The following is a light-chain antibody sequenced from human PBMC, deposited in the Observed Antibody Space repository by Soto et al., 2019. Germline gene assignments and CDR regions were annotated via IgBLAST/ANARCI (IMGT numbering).Light chain of an antibody. CDR2: GAS. CDR1: QSVSRSY. Sequence: EIVLTQSPGTLSLSPGERATLSCRASQSVSRSYLAWYQQKPGQAPRLLIYGASSRATGIPDRFSGSGSGTDFTLTISRLEPEDFAVYYCQQYGSSPATFGGGT. V-gene: IGKV3-20*01. CDR3: QQYGSSPAT. J-gene: IGKJ4*01.